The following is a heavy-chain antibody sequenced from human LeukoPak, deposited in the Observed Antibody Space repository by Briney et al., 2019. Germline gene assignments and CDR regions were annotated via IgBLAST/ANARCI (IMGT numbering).Heavy chain of an antibody. CDR1: GFTFSSYW. Sequence: PGGSLRLSCAASGFTFSSYWMSWVRQAPGKGLEWVANIKQDGSEKYYVDSVKGRFTISRDNAKNSLYLQMNSLRAEGTAVYYCARDTTVTDHVYYGMDVWGQGTTVTVSS. CDR2: IKQDGSEK. J-gene: IGHJ6*02. V-gene: IGHV3-7*01. CDR3: ARDTTVTDHVYYGMDV. D-gene: IGHD4-17*01.